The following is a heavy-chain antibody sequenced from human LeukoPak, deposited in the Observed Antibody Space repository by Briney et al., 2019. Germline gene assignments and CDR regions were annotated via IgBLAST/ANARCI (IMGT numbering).Heavy chain of an antibody. V-gene: IGHV4-59*01. D-gene: IGHD4-23*01. CDR1: GGSISSYY. CDR3: ARIGGNSGNWFDP. CDR2: IYYSGST. Sequence: PSETLSLTCTVSGGSISSYYWSWIRQPPGKGLEWIGYIYYSGSTNYNPSLKSRVTISVDTSKNQFSLKLSSVTAADTAVYYCARIGGNSGNWFDPWGQRTLVTVSS. J-gene: IGHJ5*02.